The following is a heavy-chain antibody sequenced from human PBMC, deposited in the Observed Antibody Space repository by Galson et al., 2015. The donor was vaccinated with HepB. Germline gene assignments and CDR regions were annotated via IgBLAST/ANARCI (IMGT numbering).Heavy chain of an antibody. V-gene: IGHV3-30*18. J-gene: IGHJ6*03. CDR1: GFAFRSFA. CDR3: AKDAVTDGGYYYYMDV. D-gene: IGHD4-23*01. CDR2: ISSDGSNK. Sequence: SLRLSCAASGFAFRSFAMHWVRQAPGKGLEWVAVISSDGSNKYYADSVKGRFTISRDNSKNTLSLQMDSLRAEDTAVYYCAKDAVTDGGYYYYMDVWGKGTTVTVSS.